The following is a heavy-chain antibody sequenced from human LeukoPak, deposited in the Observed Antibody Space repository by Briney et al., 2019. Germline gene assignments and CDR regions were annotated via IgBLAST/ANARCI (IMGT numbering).Heavy chain of an antibody. CDR2: IIPIFGTA. Sequence: ASVKVSCKASGGTFSSYAISWVRQAPGQGLEWMGGIIPIFGTANYAQKFQGRVTMTRDTSISTAYMDLCRLRFDDTAVYYCARDRTTMIRGIYPGDYWGQGTLVTVSS. J-gene: IGHJ4*02. V-gene: IGHV1-69*05. CDR1: GGTFSSYA. CDR3: ARDRTTMIRGIYPGDY. D-gene: IGHD3-10*01.